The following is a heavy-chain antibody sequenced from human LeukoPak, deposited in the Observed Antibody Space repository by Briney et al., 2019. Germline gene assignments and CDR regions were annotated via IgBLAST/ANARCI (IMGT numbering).Heavy chain of an antibody. CDR2: ILGSGGST. J-gene: IGHJ4*02. D-gene: IGHD1-7*01. CDR3: AKDGTWNYGH. Sequence: PGGSLRLSCAASGFTSGFTVSSYAMSWVRQAPGKGLQWVSSILGSGGSTYYADSVKGRFTISRDNSKNTLFLQMNSLRAEDTAVYYCAKDGTWNYGHWGQGTLVTVSS. CDR1: GFTVSSYA. V-gene: IGHV3-23*01.